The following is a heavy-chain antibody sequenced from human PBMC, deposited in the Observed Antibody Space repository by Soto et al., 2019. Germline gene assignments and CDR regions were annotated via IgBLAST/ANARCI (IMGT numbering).Heavy chain of an antibody. Sequence: PSETLSLNXTVSGRSISSSRYYWACTRQPPGKGLEWIGSIYYSGSTYYNPSLKSRVTISVDTSKTQFSLKLSSVTAANTAVYYCARPSQYISWYFYLWARGTLVTAPQ. J-gene: IGHJ2*01. V-gene: IGHV4-39*01. CDR1: GRSISSSRYY. CDR2: IYYSGST. D-gene: IGHD3-3*02. CDR3: ARPSQYISWYFYL.